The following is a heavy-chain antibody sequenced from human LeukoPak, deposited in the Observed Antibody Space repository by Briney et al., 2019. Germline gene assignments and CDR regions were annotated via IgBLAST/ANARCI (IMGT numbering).Heavy chain of an antibody. CDR3: ARDRSVADTSLGY. J-gene: IGHJ4*02. CDR2: IYTSGST. Sequence: NPSETLSLTCTVSGGSISSGSYYWSWIRQPAGKGLEWIGRIYTSGSTNYNPSLKSRVTISADTSKNQFSLKLSPVTAADTAVYYCARDRSVADTSLGYWGQGTLVTVSS. CDR1: GGSISSGSYY. D-gene: IGHD6-19*01. V-gene: IGHV4-61*02.